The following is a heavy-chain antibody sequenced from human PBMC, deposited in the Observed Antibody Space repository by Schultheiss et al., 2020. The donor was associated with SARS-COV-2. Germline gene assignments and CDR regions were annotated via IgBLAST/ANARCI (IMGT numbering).Heavy chain of an antibody. CDR1: GGTFSSYA. J-gene: IGHJ4*02. Sequence: SVKVSCKASGGTFSSYAISWVRQAPGQGLEWMGGIIPIFGTANYAQKFQGRVTITADESTSTAYMELRSLRSDDTAVYYCARDSAYCGGDCYSVFLGFDFDYWGQGTLVTVSS. CDR2: IIPIFGTA. V-gene: IGHV1-69*13. CDR3: ARDSAYCGGDCYSVFLGFDFDY. D-gene: IGHD2-21*02.